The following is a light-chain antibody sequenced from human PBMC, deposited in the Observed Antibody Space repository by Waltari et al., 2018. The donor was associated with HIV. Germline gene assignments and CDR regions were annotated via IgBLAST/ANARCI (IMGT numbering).Light chain of an antibody. Sequence: SALTQPPSASGSPGQSVTISCTGTSSDVGGYNYVSCYQQQPGQAPKLMIYEVTKPPSGVPDRSSGSKSGTTASLTVSGLQAEDAAYYYCLSYVGSNHFVVFGGGTKLTVL. V-gene: IGLV2-8*01. CDR2: EVT. CDR3: LSYVGSNHFVV. J-gene: IGLJ2*01. CDR1: SSDVGGYNY.